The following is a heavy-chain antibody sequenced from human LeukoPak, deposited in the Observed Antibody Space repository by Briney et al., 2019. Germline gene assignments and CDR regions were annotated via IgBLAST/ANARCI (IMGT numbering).Heavy chain of an antibody. Sequence: PSETLSLTCSVSGGSTSPYYWSWIRQPPGRGLEWIAYIHCNGDTVYSPSLKSRVTISVDTSKNQFSLKVKSVTAADTAVYYCARGYGPGIDSWFDPWGQGALVTVSS. V-gene: IGHV4-59*01. D-gene: IGHD3-10*01. CDR3: ARGYGPGIDSWFDP. CDR1: GGSTSPYY. CDR2: IHCNGDT. J-gene: IGHJ5*02.